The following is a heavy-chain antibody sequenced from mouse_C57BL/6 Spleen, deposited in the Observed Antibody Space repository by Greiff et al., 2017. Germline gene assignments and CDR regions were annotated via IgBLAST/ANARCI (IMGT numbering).Heavy chain of an antibody. CDR3: ARRDDYLYYFDY. D-gene: IGHD2-4*01. J-gene: IGHJ2*01. CDR2: IYPRDGST. Sequence: VKLQQSDAELVKPGASVKISCKVSGYTFTDHTIHWMKQRPEQGLEWIGYIYPRDGSTKYNEKFKGKATLTADKSSSTAYMQLNSLTSEDSAVYCCARRDDYLYYFDYWGQGTTLTVSS. V-gene: IGHV1-78*01. CDR1: GYTFTDHT.